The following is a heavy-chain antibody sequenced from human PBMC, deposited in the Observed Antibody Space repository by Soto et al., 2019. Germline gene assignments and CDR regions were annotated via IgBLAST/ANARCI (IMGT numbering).Heavy chain of an antibody. J-gene: IGHJ5*02. V-gene: IGHV1-8*01. Sequence: GASVKVSCKASGYTFTSYDINWVRQATGQGLEWMGWMNPNSGNTGYAQKFQGRVTMTRNTSISTAYMELSSLRSEDTAVYYCARIGKVAATRRGTGLNWFDPWGQGTLVTVS. CDR2: MNPNSGNT. D-gene: IGHD2-15*01. CDR1: GYTFTSYD. CDR3: ARIGKVAATRRGTGLNWFDP.